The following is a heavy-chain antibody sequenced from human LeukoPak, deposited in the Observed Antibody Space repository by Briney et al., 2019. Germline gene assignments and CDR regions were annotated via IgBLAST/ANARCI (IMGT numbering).Heavy chain of an antibody. Sequence: ASVKVSCKASGYTFTSYGISWVRHAPGQGLELMGWISAYNGNTNYAQKLQGRVTMTTDTPTSTAYMELRSLRSDDTAVYYCARSIAGNYPRDYWGQGTLVTVSS. V-gene: IGHV1-18*01. CDR2: ISAYNGNT. CDR3: ARSIAGNYPRDY. D-gene: IGHD1-14*01. J-gene: IGHJ4*02. CDR1: GYTFTSYG.